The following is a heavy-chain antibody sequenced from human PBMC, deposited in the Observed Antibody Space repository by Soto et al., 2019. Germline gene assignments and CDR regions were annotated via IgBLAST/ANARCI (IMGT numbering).Heavy chain of an antibody. D-gene: IGHD1-7*01. Sequence: PGGSLRLSCAASGFTFSSYGMHWVRQAQGKGLEWVAVISYDGSNKYYADSVKGRFTISRDNSKNTLYLQMNSLRAEDTAVYYCAKAGTTHYYYGMDVWGQGTTVTVSS. V-gene: IGHV3-30*18. CDR1: GFTFSSYG. CDR3: AKAGTTHYYYGMDV. J-gene: IGHJ6*02. CDR2: ISYDGSNK.